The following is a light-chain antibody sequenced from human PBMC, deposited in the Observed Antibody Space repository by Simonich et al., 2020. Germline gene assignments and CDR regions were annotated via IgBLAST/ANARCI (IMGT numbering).Light chain of an antibody. Sequence: DIVMTQSPLSLPVPPGEPASISCRSSQSLLHSNGYNYLDWDLQKPGQSPQLLIYFGSNRASWVPDRFSGSGSGTDFTLKISRVEAEDVGVYYCMQGTHWPPTFGGGTKVEIK. V-gene: IGKV2-28*01. J-gene: IGKJ4*01. CDR3: MQGTHWPPT. CDR2: FGS. CDR1: QSLLHSNGYNY.